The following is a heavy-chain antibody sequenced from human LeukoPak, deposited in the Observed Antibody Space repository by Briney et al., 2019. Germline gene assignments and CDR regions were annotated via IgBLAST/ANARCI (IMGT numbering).Heavy chain of an antibody. Sequence: GGSLRLSCAASGFTFSDYYMSWIRQAPGKGLEWVSYISSSGSTIYYADSVKGRFTISRDNAKNSLYLQMNSLRAEDTAVYYCASPSRGRWLQLRNDYWGQGTLVTVSS. CDR1: GFTFSDYY. CDR2: ISSSGSTI. CDR3: ASPSRGRWLQLRNDY. D-gene: IGHD5-24*01. J-gene: IGHJ4*02. V-gene: IGHV3-11*01.